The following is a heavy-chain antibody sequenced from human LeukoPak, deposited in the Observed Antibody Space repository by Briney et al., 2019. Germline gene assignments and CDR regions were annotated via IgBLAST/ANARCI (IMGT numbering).Heavy chain of an antibody. D-gene: IGHD5-12*01. CDR3: ARGYSGYVGSSDY. CDR2: INPSSGGT. J-gene: IGHJ4*02. CDR1: GYTFTGYY. V-gene: IGHV1-2*02. Sequence: ASVKVSCKASGYTFTGYYLNWVRQAPGQGLEWMGWINPSSGGTKYAQKFQGRVTMTRDTSISTAYMELSSLRSDDTAVYYCARGYSGYVGSSDYWGQGTLVTVSS.